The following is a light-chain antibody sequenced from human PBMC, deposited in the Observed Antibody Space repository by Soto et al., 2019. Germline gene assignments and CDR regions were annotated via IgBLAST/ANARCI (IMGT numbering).Light chain of an antibody. J-gene: IGKJ4*01. Sequence: EIVLTQSPATLSLSPGERATLSCRASQSVSSFFVWYQQKRGQAPRLLISDASKRATGIPARFSGSGSGTDFTLTISSQERGDFAVYYCQRRLHWPLTFGGGNTVEIK. CDR1: QSVSSF. CDR2: DAS. V-gene: IGKV3-11*01. CDR3: QRRLHWPLT.